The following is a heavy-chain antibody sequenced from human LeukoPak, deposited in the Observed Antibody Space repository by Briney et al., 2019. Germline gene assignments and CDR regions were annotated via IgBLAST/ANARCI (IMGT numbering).Heavy chain of an antibody. CDR1: GGSFSGYY. V-gene: IGHV4-34*01. Sequence: SETLSLTCAVYGGSFSGYYWSWIRQPPGKGLEWIGEINHSGSTYYNPSLKSRVTISVDTSKNQFSLKLSSVTAADTAVYYCASLTSIAARPPGDYWGQGTLVTVSS. D-gene: IGHD6-6*01. CDR2: INHSGST. CDR3: ASLTSIAARPPGDY. J-gene: IGHJ4*02.